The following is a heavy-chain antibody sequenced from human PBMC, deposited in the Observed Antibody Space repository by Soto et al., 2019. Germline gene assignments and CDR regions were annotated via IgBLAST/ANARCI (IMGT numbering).Heavy chain of an antibody. J-gene: IGHJ5*02. CDR2: IYLGDSDT. D-gene: IGHD5-12*01. CDR1: GYSFTTYW. CDR3: ARHDGYNYNWFDP. Sequence: PGESLKISCKDSGYSFTTYWIAWVRQMPGKGLEWMGIIYLGDSDTRYSPSFEGQVTISADKSISTAYLQWSSLKASDTAIYYCARHDGYNYNWFDPWGQGTLVTVSS. V-gene: IGHV5-51*01.